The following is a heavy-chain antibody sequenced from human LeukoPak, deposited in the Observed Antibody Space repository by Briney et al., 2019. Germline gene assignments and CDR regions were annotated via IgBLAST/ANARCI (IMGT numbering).Heavy chain of an antibody. CDR3: ARDQRQWLY. D-gene: IGHD6-19*01. Sequence: PSETLSLTCTVSGDSISSCYWSWIRQPPGKGREGIGYIYYSGSTNYNPSLKSQVTISVGTSKNQCSLKRNSVTAADTAVYYCARDQRQWLYWGQGILVTVSS. CDR1: GDSISSCY. V-gene: IGHV4-59*01. J-gene: IGHJ4*02. CDR2: IYYSGST.